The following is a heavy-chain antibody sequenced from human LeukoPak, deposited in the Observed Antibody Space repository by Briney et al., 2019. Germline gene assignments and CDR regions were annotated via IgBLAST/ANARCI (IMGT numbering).Heavy chain of an antibody. CDR1: GFTFSSYW. Sequence: GGSLRLSCAASGFTFSSYWMHWVRQSPGKGLVWVSRIYSDGISTSYADSVKGRFTISRDNAKNTLYLQMNSLKAEDTAIYYCAREGGSYSNYFDYWGQGTLVTVSS. CDR3: AREGGSYSNYFDY. CDR2: IYSDGIST. V-gene: IGHV3-74*01. J-gene: IGHJ4*02. D-gene: IGHD1-26*01.